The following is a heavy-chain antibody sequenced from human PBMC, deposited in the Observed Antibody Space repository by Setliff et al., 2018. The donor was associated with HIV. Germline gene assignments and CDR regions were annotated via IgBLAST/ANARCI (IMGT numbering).Heavy chain of an antibody. CDR1: GFSLSTSGVA. J-gene: IGHJ4*02. CDR3: VRPRGDYGDDGMFFDY. CDR2: IYWDDDK. D-gene: IGHD4-17*01. Sequence: SGPTLVNPTQTLTLTCTFSGFSLSTSGVAVGWIRQPPGKALEWLALIYWDDDKRYSPSLRSRLTITKDTSKNQVVLTMTNMDPVDTATYYCVRPRGDYGDDGMFFDYWGQGTLVTVSS. V-gene: IGHV2-5*02.